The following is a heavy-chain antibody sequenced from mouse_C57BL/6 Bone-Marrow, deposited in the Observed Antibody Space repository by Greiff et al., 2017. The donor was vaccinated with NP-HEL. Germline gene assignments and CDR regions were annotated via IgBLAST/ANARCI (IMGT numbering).Heavy chain of an antibody. CDR1: GYTFTSYG. V-gene: IGHV1-81*01. J-gene: IGHJ4*01. Sequence: QVQLQQSGAELARPGASVKLSCKASGYTFTSYGISWVKQRTGQGLEWIGEIYPRSGSTNYNEKFKGKATFTADTSSNTAYMQLSSLTTEDSAIYYCARPGTMDYWGQGTSVTVSS. CDR3: ARPGTMDY. CDR2: IYPRSGST. D-gene: IGHD3-3*01.